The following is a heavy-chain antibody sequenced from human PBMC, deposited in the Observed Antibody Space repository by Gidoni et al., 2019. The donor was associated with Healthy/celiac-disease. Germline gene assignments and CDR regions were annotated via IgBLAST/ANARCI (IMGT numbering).Heavy chain of an antibody. CDR3: ARGRGVFGSRFVDY. CDR2: INHSGST. CDR1: GGSFSGYY. Sequence: QVQLQQWGAGLLTPSETLSLTCAVYGGSFSGYYWSWIRQPPGKGLEWIGEINHSGSTNYNPSLKSRVTISVDTSKNQFSLKLSSVTAADTAVYYCARGRGVFGSRFVDYWGQGTLVTVSS. V-gene: IGHV4-34*01. D-gene: IGHD3-10*01. J-gene: IGHJ4*02.